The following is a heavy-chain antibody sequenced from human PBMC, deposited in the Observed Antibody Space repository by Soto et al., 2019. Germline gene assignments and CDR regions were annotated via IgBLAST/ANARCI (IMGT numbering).Heavy chain of an antibody. J-gene: IGHJ5*02. CDR3: ARDRTPTLLWFGEPPGWFDP. D-gene: IGHD3-10*01. Sequence: QVQLVESGGGVVQPGRSLRLSCAASGFTFSSCGMHWVRQAPGKGLEWVAVIWYDGSNKYYADSVKGRFTISRDNSKNTLYLQMNSLRAEDTAVYYCARDRTPTLLWFGEPPGWFDPWGQGTLVTVSS. CDR1: GFTFSSCG. CDR2: IWYDGSNK. V-gene: IGHV3-33*01.